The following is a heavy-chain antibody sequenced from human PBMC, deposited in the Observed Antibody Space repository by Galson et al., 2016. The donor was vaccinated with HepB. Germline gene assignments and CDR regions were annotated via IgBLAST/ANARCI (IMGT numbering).Heavy chain of an antibody. CDR2: ISGNGGIT. D-gene: IGHD1-1*01. CDR1: GFTFSNYA. Sequence: SLRLSCAASGFTFSNYAMSWVRQAPGKGLEWVSRISGNGGITYYADSVKSRFAISRDNSKYTVYLQMNSLRADDTALYYCAKLGASTAPFLFDFWGQGTLATVSS. CDR3: AKLGASTAPFLFDF. J-gene: IGHJ4*02. V-gene: IGHV3-23*01.